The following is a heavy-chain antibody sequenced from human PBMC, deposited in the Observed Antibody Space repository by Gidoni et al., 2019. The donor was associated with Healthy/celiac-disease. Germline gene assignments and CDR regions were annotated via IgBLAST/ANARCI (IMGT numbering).Heavy chain of an antibody. Sequence: EVQLVESGGGLVKPGGSLRLSCAASGFTFSSYSMNWVRQAPGKGLEWVSSISSSSSYIYYADSVKGRFTISRDNAKNSLYLQMNSLRAEDTAVYYCARDNDILTGLGDYWGQGTLVTVSS. CDR2: ISSSSSYI. V-gene: IGHV3-21*01. CDR1: GFTFSSYS. D-gene: IGHD3-9*01. CDR3: ARDNDILTGLGDY. J-gene: IGHJ4*02.